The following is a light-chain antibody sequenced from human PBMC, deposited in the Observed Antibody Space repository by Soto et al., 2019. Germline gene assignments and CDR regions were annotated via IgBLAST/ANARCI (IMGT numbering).Light chain of an antibody. CDR3: QQYTDWPWGT. CDR1: QSVHSN. J-gene: IGKJ4*01. CDR2: GAS. Sequence: EIVMTQSPATLSLSPGETATLSCRASQSVHSNLAWFQQHPGQAPRLLIYGASSRATGITVRFSGSGSGTEFTLTISRLQPEDFGVYYCQQYTDWPWGTFGGGTKVGIK. V-gene: IGKV3-15*01.